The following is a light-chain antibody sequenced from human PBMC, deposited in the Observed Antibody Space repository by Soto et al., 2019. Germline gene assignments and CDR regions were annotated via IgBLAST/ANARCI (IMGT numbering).Light chain of an antibody. J-gene: IGKJ1*01. CDR1: QSISSY. CDR2: AAS. Sequence: IHMTQAPPSLSASVGDRVTITCRASQSISSYLNWDQQKPVKAPKLLIYAASSLQSGVPSRFSGSGSGTDFTLSISSLQPEDFATYYCHQTYGKHRTFGQGTKVDIK. V-gene: IGKV1-39*01. CDR3: HQTYGKHRT.